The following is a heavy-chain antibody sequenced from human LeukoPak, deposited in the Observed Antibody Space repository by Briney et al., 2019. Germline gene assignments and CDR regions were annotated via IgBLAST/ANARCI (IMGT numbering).Heavy chain of an antibody. V-gene: IGHV3-7*01. CDR1: GFTFRSYW. D-gene: IGHD1-26*01. J-gene: IGHJ4*02. Sequence: SGGSLRLSCAASGFTFRSYWMSWVRQPPGKGLEWVANIKQDGSEKYYVDSVKDRFTISRDNAKNSLYLQMNSLRAEDTAVYYCARDGKGVGATIIFDYWGQGTLVTVSS. CDR2: IKQDGSEK. CDR3: ARDGKGVGATIIFDY.